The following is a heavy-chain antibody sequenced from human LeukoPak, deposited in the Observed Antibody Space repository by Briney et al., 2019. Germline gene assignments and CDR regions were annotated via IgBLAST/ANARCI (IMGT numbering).Heavy chain of an antibody. CDR3: ARRKSFYDSSGYFDH. D-gene: IGHD3-22*01. Sequence: SETLSLTCTVSGDSIRSTSYYWGWIRQPPGKGLEWIGSIYYSRNTYYNPSLKSRVTIAVDTSKNQFSLTLNSVTAADTAVYYCARRKSFYDSSGYFDHWGRGTLVTVS. CDR1: GDSIRSTSYY. CDR2: IYYSRNT. J-gene: IGHJ4*02. V-gene: IGHV4-39*01.